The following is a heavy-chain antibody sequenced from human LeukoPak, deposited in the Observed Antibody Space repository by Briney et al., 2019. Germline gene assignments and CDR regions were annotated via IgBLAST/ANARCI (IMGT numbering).Heavy chain of an antibody. D-gene: IGHD6-19*01. CDR2: IYSGGST. J-gene: IGHJ4*02. CDR1: GFTVSSNC. CDR3: ARDLVVAVAGTDY. Sequence: PGGSLRLSCAASGFTVSSNCMSWVRQAPGKGLEWVSVIYSGGSTYYADSVKGRFTISRDNSKNTLYLQMNSLRAEDTAVYHCARDLVVAVAGTDYWGQGTLVTVSS. V-gene: IGHV3-66*01.